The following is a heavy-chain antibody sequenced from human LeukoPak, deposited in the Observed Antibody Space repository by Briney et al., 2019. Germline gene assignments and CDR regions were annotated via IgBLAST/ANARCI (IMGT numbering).Heavy chain of an antibody. Sequence: SETLSLTCTVSGGSISSGGYYWSWIRQPPGKGLEWIGYIYHSGSTYYNPSLKSRVTISVDRSKNQFSLKLSSVTAADTAVYYCARDTGGGTLDYWGQGTLVTVSS. CDR2: IYHSGST. V-gene: IGHV4-30-2*01. D-gene: IGHD2-8*02. J-gene: IGHJ4*02. CDR3: ARDTGGGTLDY. CDR1: GGSISSGGYY.